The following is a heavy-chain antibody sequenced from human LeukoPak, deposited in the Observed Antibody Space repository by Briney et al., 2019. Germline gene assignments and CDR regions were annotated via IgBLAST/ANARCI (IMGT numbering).Heavy chain of an antibody. CDR3: AKSPVPRGAFDI. D-gene: IGHD6-6*01. Sequence: PSETLSLTCTVSGGSISSGGYYWSWIRQPPGKGLEWIGYIYHSGSTYYNPSLRSRVTISVDRSKNQFSLKLSSVTAADTAVYYCAKSPVPRGAFDIWGQGTMVTVSS. V-gene: IGHV4-30-2*01. CDR2: IYHSGST. J-gene: IGHJ3*02. CDR1: GGSISSGGYY.